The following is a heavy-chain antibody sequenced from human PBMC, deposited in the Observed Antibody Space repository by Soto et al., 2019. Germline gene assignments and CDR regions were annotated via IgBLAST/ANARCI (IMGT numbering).Heavy chain of an antibody. D-gene: IGHD1-1*01. J-gene: IGHJ4*02. Sequence: EVQLLESGGGLVQPGGSLRVSCAASGFTFSSYAMSWVRQAPGKGLEWVSALSGSGGSTYYADSVKGRFTISRDNSKNTLYLQMNSLRAEDTAVYYCARERRRTGTFDYWGQGTLVTVSS. CDR2: LSGSGGST. V-gene: IGHV3-23*01. CDR1: GFTFSSYA. CDR3: ARERRRTGTFDY.